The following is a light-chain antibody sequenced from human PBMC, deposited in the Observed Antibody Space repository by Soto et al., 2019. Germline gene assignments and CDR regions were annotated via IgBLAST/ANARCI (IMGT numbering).Light chain of an antibody. J-gene: IGKJ1*01. CDR3: QYYGSSPTWT. Sequence: EIVLTQSPGTLSLSPGERATLSCRASQSVSSSYLAWYQQKPGQAPRLLIYGASSRATGIPDRFSGSGSGTDFTLTISRLEPEDFAVYYCQYYGSSPTWTFGQWTKVDIK. V-gene: IGKV3-20*01. CDR1: QSVSSSY. CDR2: GAS.